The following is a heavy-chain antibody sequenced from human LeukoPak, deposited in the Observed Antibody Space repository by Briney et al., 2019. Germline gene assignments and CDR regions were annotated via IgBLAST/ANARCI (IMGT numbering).Heavy chain of an antibody. Sequence: PSETLSLTCTVSGDSISSGSYFWDWICQPPGKGLEWIGSIYHTGSNYYNPSLKSRVTMSVDTSKNQLSLRLSSVTAADTAVYYCASPYDPYYFDCWGQGTLVTVSS. CDR3: ASPYDPYYFDC. CDR2: IYHTGSN. D-gene: IGHD3-16*01. CDR1: GDSISSGSYF. J-gene: IGHJ4*02. V-gene: IGHV4-39*01.